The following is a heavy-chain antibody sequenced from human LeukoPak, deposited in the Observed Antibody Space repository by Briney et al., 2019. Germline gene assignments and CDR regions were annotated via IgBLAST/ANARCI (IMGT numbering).Heavy chain of an antibody. V-gene: IGHV1-2*02. J-gene: IGHJ4*02. CDR3: ARVAYCGGDCYSFDY. CDR2: INPNSGGT. Sequence: ASVKVSCKASGYTFTGYYMHWVRQAPGQGLEWMGWINPNSGGTNYAQKFQGRVTMTRDTSISTAYMELSRLRSDDTAAYYCARVAYCGGDCYSFDYSGQGTLVTVSS. D-gene: IGHD2-21*01. CDR1: GYTFTGYY.